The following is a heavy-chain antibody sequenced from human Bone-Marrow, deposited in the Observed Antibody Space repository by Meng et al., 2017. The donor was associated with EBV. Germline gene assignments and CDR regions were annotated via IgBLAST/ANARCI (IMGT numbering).Heavy chain of an antibody. CDR1: GGSFSSSNW. Sequence: QVQLPGSGPGPVTPSGTLSLTCAVSGGSFSSSNWWSWVRQPPGKGLEWIGEIYHSWSTNYNPSLKSRVTISVDKSKNQFSLKLSSVTAADTAVYYCARGYCSSTSCYGSDWFDPWGQGTLVTVSS. V-gene: IGHV4-4*02. CDR2: IYHSWST. J-gene: IGHJ5*02. CDR3: ARGYCSSTSCYGSDWFDP. D-gene: IGHD2-2*01.